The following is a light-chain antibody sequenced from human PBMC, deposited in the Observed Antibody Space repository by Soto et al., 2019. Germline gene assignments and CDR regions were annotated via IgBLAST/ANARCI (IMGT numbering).Light chain of an antibody. CDR1: SSNIGGNS. CDR3: GSWDSSMSAYV. CDR2: DDN. V-gene: IGLV1-51*01. Sequence: QPPSVSAAPGQKVTISCSGSSSNIGGNSVSWYQQLPGTAPKLLIYDDNKRPSGIPDRFSGSKSGTSATLGITGFQTGDEADYYCGSWDSSMSAYVFGTGTKGT. J-gene: IGLJ1*01.